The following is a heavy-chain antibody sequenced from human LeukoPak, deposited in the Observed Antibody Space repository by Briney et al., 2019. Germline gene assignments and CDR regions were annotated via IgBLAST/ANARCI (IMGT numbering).Heavy chain of an antibody. Sequence: PGRSLRLSCAASGFTFSSYAMHWVRQAPGKGLEWVAVISYDGSNKYYADSVKGRFTISRDNSKNTLYLQMNSLRAEDTAVYYCARAAAAGYYFDYWGQGTLVTVSS. J-gene: IGHJ4*02. D-gene: IGHD6-13*01. CDR2: ISYDGSNK. CDR3: ARAAAAGYYFDY. CDR1: GFTFSSYA. V-gene: IGHV3-30*04.